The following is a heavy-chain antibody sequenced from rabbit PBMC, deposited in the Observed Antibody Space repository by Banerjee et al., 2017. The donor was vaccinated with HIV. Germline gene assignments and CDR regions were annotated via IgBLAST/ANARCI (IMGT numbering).Heavy chain of an antibody. CDR3: ARDNYAADDDFFYFNL. J-gene: IGHJ4*01. CDR2: IYGGSSAST. V-gene: IGHV1S40*01. Sequence: QSLEESGGDLVKPGASLTLTCTASGFDFSSRYYMCWVRQAPGKGPEWIACIYGGSSASTYYASWAKGRFTISKTSSTTVTLQMTSLTAADTATYFCARDNYAADDDFFYFNLWGPGTLVTVS. CDR1: GFDFSSRYY. D-gene: IGHD4-2*01.